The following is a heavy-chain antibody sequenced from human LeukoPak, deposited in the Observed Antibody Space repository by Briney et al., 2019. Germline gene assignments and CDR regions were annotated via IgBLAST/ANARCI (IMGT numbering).Heavy chain of an antibody. CDR3: ARPRDYDILTGSLY. J-gene: IGHJ4*02. V-gene: IGHV3-21*01. Sequence: GGSLRLSCAASRFSFSSYNMNWVRQAPGKGLEWVSSISSGSGYIYYADSVKGRFTISRDNAKNSLYLQMNSLRAEDTAVYYCARPRDYDILTGSLYWGQGTLVTVSS. CDR1: RFSFSSYN. D-gene: IGHD3-9*01. CDR2: ISSGSGYI.